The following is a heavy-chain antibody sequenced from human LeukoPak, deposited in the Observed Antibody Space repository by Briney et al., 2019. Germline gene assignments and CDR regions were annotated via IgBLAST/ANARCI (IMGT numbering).Heavy chain of an antibody. D-gene: IGHD1-26*01. Sequence: NPGGSLRLSCAASGFPFDDKAMHWVRQAPGKGLEWVAGISRNSDSTGYGDSVKGRFTISRDNAKNSLYLQMNSLRAEDMALYYCVKDIGSGSYRYGGYFDYWGQGTLVTVSS. CDR2: ISRNSDST. CDR1: GFPFDDKA. V-gene: IGHV3-9*03. CDR3: VKDIGSGSYRYGGYFDY. J-gene: IGHJ4*02.